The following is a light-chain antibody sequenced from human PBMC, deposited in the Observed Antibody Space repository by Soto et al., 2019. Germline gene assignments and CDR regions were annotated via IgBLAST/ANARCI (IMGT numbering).Light chain of an antibody. CDR3: QQSYSSPPLT. Sequence: IQMTQSPSSLSASVGARVTITCRASQTITNNLNWYQQQPGKAPTLLIYGASSLQSGVASRFSGSGSGTEFTLTISSRLPYDVATDYYQQSYSSPPLTFGQGTRLDIK. V-gene: IGKV1-39*01. J-gene: IGKJ5*01. CDR1: QTITNN. CDR2: GAS.